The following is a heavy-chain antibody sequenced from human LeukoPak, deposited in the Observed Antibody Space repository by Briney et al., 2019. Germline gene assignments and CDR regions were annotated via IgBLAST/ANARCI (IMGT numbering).Heavy chain of an antibody. Sequence: ASVKVSCKASGYTFTDYYVHWVRQGPGQALEWMGWISAYNDNTNYAQKVQGRVTMTTETSTSTAYMELRSLRSDDTAVYYCARDLLGGGFLEWPIGYWGQGTLVTVSS. CDR1: GYTFTDYY. CDR2: ISAYNDNT. CDR3: ARDLLGGGFLEWPIGY. D-gene: IGHD3-3*01. V-gene: IGHV1-18*04. J-gene: IGHJ4*02.